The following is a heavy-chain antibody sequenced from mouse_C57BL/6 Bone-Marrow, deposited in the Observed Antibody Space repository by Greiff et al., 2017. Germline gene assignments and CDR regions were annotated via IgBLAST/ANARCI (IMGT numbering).Heavy chain of an antibody. V-gene: IGHV1-64*01. CDR2: IHPNSGST. CDR3: ARDDYGSDYAMDY. CDR1: GYTFTSYW. D-gene: IGHD1-1*01. J-gene: IGHJ4*01. Sequence: VQLQQPGAELVKPGASVKLSCKASGYTFTSYWMHWVKQRPGQGLEWIGMIHPNSGSTNYNEKFKSKATLTVDKSSSTAYMQLSSLTSEDSAVYYCARDDYGSDYAMDYWGQGTSVTVSS.